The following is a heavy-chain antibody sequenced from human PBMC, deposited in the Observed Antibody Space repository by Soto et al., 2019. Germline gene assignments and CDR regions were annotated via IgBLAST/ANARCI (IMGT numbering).Heavy chain of an antibody. CDR2: ISAYNGNT. J-gene: IGHJ6*03. CDR3: ARESDYYYYMDV. V-gene: IGHV1-18*01. CDR1: GYTSTSYG. Sequence: ASVKVSCKASGYTSTSYGISWVRQAPGQGLEWMGWISAYNGNTNYAQKLQGRVTMTTDTSTSTAYMELRSLRSDDTAVYYCARESDYYYYMDVWGKGTTVTVSS.